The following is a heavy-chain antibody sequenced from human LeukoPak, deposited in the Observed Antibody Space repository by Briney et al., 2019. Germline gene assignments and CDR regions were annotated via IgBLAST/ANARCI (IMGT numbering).Heavy chain of an antibody. V-gene: IGHV4-34*01. CDR3: ASSGIAVAGTWFDY. Sequence: SETLSLTCAVYGGSFSGYYWSWIRQPPGEGLEWIGEINHSGSTNYNPSLKSRVTISVDTSKNQFSLKLSSVTAADTAVYYCASSGIAVAGTWFDYWGQGTLVTVSS. D-gene: IGHD6-19*01. CDR2: INHSGST. J-gene: IGHJ4*02. CDR1: GGSFSGYY.